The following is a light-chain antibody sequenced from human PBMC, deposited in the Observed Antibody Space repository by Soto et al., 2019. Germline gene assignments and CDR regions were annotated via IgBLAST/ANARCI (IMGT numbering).Light chain of an antibody. CDR3: QQSYSTRYT. CDR1: QSISSY. V-gene: IGKV1-39*01. CDR2: AAP. Sequence: DIQMTQSPSSLSASVGDRVTITCRASQSISSYLNWYQQKPGKAPKHLIYAAPSLQSGVPSRFSGRGSGTGFTLTISSLQPEDFATYFGQQSYSTRYTFGQGTKLEIK. J-gene: IGKJ2*01.